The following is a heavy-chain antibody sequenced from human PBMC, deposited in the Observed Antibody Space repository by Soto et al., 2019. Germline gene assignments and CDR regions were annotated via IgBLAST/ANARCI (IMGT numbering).Heavy chain of an antibody. V-gene: IGHV4-34*01. J-gene: IGHJ6*02. CDR3: ARGRHCSGGSCYWFHYGMDV. CDR2: INHSGST. CDR1: GGSFSGYY. Sequence: TLSLTCAVYGGSFSGYYWSWIRQPPGKGLEWIGEINHSGSTNYNPSLKSRVTISVDTSKNQFSLKLSSVTAADTAVYYCARGRHCSGGSCYWFHYGMDVWGQGTTVTVSS. D-gene: IGHD2-15*01.